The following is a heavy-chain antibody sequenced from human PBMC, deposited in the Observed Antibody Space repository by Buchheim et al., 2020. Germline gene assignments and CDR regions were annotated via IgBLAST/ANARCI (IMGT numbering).Heavy chain of an antibody. CDR2: ISYDGSNK. V-gene: IGHV3-30-3*01. D-gene: IGHD6-13*01. CDR1: GFTFSSYA. J-gene: IGHJ5*02. CDR3: ARDGAAAWEDWFDP. Sequence: QVQLVESGGGVVQPGRSLRLSCAASGFTFSSYAMHWVRQAPGKGLEWVAVISYDGSNKYYADSVKGRFTISRDHSKNTLYLQMNSLRAEDTAVYYCARDGAAAWEDWFDPWGQGTL.